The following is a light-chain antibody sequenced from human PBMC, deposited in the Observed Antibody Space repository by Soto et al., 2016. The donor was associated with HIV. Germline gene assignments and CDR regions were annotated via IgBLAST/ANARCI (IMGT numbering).Light chain of an antibody. CDR2: AAS. Sequence: DIQMTQSPSFLSASVGDRVTITCRASQSISSYLNWYQQKPGKAPKLLIYAASSLQSGVPSRFSGRGSGTDFTLTISDLQHEDLATYYCQQSSRTPRTFGQGTKVEI. V-gene: IGKV1-39*01. CDR1: QSISSY. J-gene: IGKJ1*01. CDR3: QQSSRTPRT.